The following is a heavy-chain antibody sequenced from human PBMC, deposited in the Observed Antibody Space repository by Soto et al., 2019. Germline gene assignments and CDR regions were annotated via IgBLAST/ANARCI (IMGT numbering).Heavy chain of an antibody. CDR3: AREYQNYYGSGSTDYYYYMDV. V-gene: IGHV1-3*01. Sequence: ASVKVSCKASGYTFTSYAMHWVRQAPGQRLEWMGWINAGNGNTKYSQKFQGRVTITRDTSASTAYMELSSLRSEDTAAYYCAREYQNYYGSGSTDYYYYMDVWGKGTTVTVSS. D-gene: IGHD3-10*01. J-gene: IGHJ6*03. CDR2: INAGNGNT. CDR1: GYTFTSYA.